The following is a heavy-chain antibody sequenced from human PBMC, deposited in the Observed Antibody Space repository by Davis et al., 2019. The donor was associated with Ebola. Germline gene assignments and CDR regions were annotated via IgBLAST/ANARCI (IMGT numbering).Heavy chain of an antibody. CDR1: GGSFSGYY. Sequence: PSETLSLTCAVYGGSFSGYYWSWIRQPPGKGLEWIGEINHSGSTNYNPSLKSRVTISVDTSKNQFSLKLSSVTAADTAVYYCARGKQQPYYYYGMDVWGQGTTVTVSS. J-gene: IGHJ6*02. CDR3: ARGKQQPYYYYGMDV. V-gene: IGHV4-34*01. D-gene: IGHD6-13*01. CDR2: INHSGST.